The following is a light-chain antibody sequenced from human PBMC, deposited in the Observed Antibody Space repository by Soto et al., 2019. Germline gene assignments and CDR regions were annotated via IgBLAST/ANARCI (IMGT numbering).Light chain of an antibody. V-gene: IGKV3-11*01. Sequence: DIVLTQSPATLSLSPGERATLSCRASQSVGSFLAWYQQKPGQAPRLLIYDASNRATGIPARFSGSGSGTDFTLTISSLEPEDFAVYYCQWRGKWPLSFGGGTTGDI. CDR2: DAS. CDR1: QSVGSF. J-gene: IGKJ4*01. CDR3: QWRGKWPLS.